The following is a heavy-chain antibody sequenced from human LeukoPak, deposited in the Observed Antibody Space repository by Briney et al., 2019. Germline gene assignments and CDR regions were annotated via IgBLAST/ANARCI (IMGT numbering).Heavy chain of an antibody. Sequence: GGSLRLSCAASGFTVSSNYMSWVRQAPGKGLEWVSAISGSGGSTYYADSVKGRFTISRDNSKNTLYLQMNSLRAEDTAVYYRAKARPVTYYYDSSGYSLTDYWGQGTLVTVSS. CDR2: ISGSGGST. CDR3: AKARPVTYYYDSSGYSLTDY. CDR1: GFTVSSNY. J-gene: IGHJ4*02. D-gene: IGHD3-22*01. V-gene: IGHV3-23*01.